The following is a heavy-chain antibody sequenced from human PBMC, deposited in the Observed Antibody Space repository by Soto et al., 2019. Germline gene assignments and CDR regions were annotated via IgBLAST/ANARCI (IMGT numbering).Heavy chain of an antibody. CDR3: ARDWAVVPAATRNWFDP. V-gene: IGHV3-48*01. Sequence: PGGSLRLSCAASGFTFSSYSMNWVRQAPGKGLEWVSYISSSSSTIYYADSVKGRFTISRDNAKNSLYLQMNSLRAEDTAVYYCARDWAVVPAATRNWFDPWGQGTLVTVSS. J-gene: IGHJ5*02. CDR2: ISSSSSTI. D-gene: IGHD2-2*01. CDR1: GFTFSSYS.